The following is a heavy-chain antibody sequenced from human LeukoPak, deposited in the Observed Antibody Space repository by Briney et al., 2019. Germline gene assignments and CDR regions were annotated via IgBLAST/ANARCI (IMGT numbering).Heavy chain of an antibody. Sequence: GASLKISCKGSGYSFTSYWIGWVRQMPGKGLEWMGIIYPGDSDTRYSPSFQGQVTISADKSISTAYLQWSSLKASDTAMYYCARGPKTYYDFWSGYYEIDYWGQGTLVTVSS. J-gene: IGHJ4*02. CDR2: IYPGDSDT. CDR1: GYSFTSYW. CDR3: ARGPKTYYDFWSGYYEIDY. D-gene: IGHD3-3*01. V-gene: IGHV5-51*01.